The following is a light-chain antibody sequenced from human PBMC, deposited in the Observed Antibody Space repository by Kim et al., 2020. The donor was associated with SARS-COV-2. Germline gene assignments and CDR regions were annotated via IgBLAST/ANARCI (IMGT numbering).Light chain of an antibody. J-gene: IGLJ3*02. CDR2: DVT. Sequence: QSALTQPASVSGSPGQSITISCTGTSSDVGGYNYVSWYQQHPGKAPKLMIYDVTNRPSGVSNRFSGSKSGTTASLTISGLQAEDEADYYCSSYTNSRSLVFGGGTQLTVL. V-gene: IGLV2-14*03. CDR1: SSDVGGYNY. CDR3: SSYTNSRSLV.